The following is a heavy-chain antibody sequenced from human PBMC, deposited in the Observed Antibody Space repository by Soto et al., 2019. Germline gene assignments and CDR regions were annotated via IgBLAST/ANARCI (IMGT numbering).Heavy chain of an antibody. CDR3: ARVNYDIKLTAWVFDY. J-gene: IGHJ4*02. CDR1: GYTFTSYG. CDR2: ISAYNGNT. V-gene: IGHV1-18*01. Sequence: QVQLVQSGAEVKKPGASVKVSCKASGYTFTSYGISWVRQAPGQGLEWMGWISAYNGNTNYAQKLQGRVTMTTDTSTSTADMELRSLRSDDTAVYYCARVNYDIKLTAWVFDYWGQGTLVTVSS. D-gene: IGHD3-9*01.